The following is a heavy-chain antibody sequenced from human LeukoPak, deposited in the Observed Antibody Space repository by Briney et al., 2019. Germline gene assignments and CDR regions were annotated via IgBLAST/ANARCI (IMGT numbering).Heavy chain of an antibody. V-gene: IGHV3-20*04. D-gene: IGHD3-10*02. CDR2: INWNGGST. CDR1: GFTFDDYG. J-gene: IGHJ6*04. Sequence: GGSLRLSCAASGFTFDDYGMSWGRQAPGKGLEWGSGINWNGGSTGYADSVKGRFTISRDNAKNSLYLQMNSLRAEDTAVYYCAELGITMIGGVWGKGTTLTLSS. CDR3: AELGITMIGGV.